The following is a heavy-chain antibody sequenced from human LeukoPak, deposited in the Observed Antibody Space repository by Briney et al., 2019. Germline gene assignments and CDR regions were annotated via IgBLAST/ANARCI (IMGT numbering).Heavy chain of an antibody. Sequence: PGGSLRLSCAASGFTFSSYDMHWVRQATGKGLEWVSAIGTAGDTYYPGSVKGRFTISRDNAKNTLYLQMNTLRAEDTAVYYCARGGIAVAGPRHAFDIWGQGTMVTVSS. V-gene: IGHV3-13*01. CDR2: IGTAGDT. CDR3: ARGGIAVAGPRHAFDI. J-gene: IGHJ3*02. CDR1: GFTFSSYD. D-gene: IGHD6-19*01.